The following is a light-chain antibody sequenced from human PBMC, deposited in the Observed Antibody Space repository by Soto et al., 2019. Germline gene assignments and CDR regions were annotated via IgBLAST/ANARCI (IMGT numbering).Light chain of an antibody. CDR3: QQSYTTPMYT. CDR1: QNIDTF. CDR2: AAS. Sequence: DIQMTQSPSSLSASVGDRVTITCRASQNIDTFLNWYQQRPGQAPKLLICAASSLQAGVPSRFSGSGSGTEFTLTISSLQPEDFATDFCQQSYTTPMYTFGQGTKLEI. V-gene: IGKV1-39*01. J-gene: IGKJ2*01.